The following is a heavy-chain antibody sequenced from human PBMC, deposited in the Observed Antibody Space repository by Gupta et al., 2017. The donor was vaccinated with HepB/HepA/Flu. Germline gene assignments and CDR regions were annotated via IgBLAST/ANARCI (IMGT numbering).Heavy chain of an antibody. V-gene: IGHV4-34*01. CDR1: GGSFSGYY. Sequence: QVQLQQWGAGLLKPSETLSLTCAVYGGSFSGYYWSWIRQPPGKGLEWIGEINHSGSTNYNPSLKSRVTISVDTSKNQFSLKLSSVTAADTAVYYCARGVPIVVVPAHSRGWFDPWGQGTLVTVSS. CDR3: ARGVPIVVVPAHSRGWFDP. CDR2: INHSGST. D-gene: IGHD2-2*01. J-gene: IGHJ5*02.